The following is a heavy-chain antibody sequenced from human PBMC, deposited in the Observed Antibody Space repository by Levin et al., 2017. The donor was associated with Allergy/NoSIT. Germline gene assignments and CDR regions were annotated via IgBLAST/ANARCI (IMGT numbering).Heavy chain of an antibody. V-gene: IGHV4-59*01. J-gene: IGHJ4*02. D-gene: IGHD4-17*01. CDR1: GGSISSYY. CDR2: IYYSGST. CDR3: ARDNGDYDIDY. Sequence: SSETLSLTCTVSGGSISSYYWSWIRQPPGKGLEWIGYIYYSGSTNYNPSLKSRVTISVDTSKNQFSLKLSSVTAADTAVYYCARDNGDYDIDYWGQGTLVTVSS.